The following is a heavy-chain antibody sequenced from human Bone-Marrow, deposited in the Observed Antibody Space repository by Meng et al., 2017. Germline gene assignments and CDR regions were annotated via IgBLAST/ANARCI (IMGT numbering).Heavy chain of an antibody. CDR1: GFTFSSYA. CDR2: IRGSGGST. D-gene: IGHD3-3*01. Sequence: GESLKISCAASGFTFSSYAMSWVRHAPGKGLEWVSAIRGSGGSTYYADSVKGRFTISRDNFKNTLYLQMNSLRAEDTAVYYCAKGVSAYYDFWTDFDYWGQGTLVTVSS. CDR3: AKGVSAYYDFWTDFDY. V-gene: IGHV3-23*01. J-gene: IGHJ4*02.